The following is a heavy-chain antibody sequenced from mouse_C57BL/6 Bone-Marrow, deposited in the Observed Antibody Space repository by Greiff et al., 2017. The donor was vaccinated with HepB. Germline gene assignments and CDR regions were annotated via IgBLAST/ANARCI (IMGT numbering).Heavy chain of an antibody. J-gene: IGHJ4*01. CDR2: IYPGDGDT. D-gene: IGHD4-1*01. Sequence: QVQLQQPGPELVKPGASVKISCKASGYAFSSSWMNWVKQRPGKGLEWIGRIYPGDGDTNYNGKFKGKATLTADKSSSTAYMQLSSLTSEDSAVYFCAILTGTLYYAMDYWGQGTSVTVSS. V-gene: IGHV1-82*01. CDR3: AILTGTLYYAMDY. CDR1: GYAFSSSW.